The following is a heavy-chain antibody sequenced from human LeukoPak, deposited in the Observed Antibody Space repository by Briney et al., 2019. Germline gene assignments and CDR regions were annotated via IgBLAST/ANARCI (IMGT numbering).Heavy chain of an antibody. D-gene: IGHD1-26*01. CDR1: GFTFSSYW. J-gene: IGHJ4*02. CDR3: AKDPIFSGSYGVFDY. Sequence: GSLRLSCAASGFTFSSYWMSWVRQAPGKGLEWVANIKQDGSEKYYVDSVKGRFTISRDNAKNSLYLQMNSLRAGDTAVYYCAKDPIFSGSYGVFDYWGLGTLVTVSS. CDR2: IKQDGSEK. V-gene: IGHV3-7*03.